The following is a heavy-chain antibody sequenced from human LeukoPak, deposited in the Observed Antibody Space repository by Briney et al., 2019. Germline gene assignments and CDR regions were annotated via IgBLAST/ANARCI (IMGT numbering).Heavy chain of an antibody. CDR3: AREGIAALGER. CDR1: GFTFSDYY. J-gene: IGHJ1*01. D-gene: IGHD6-13*01. Sequence: GGSLRLSCAASGFTFSDYYMSWIRQAPGKGLEWVSYISSSGSTIYYSDSVKGRFTISRNDAKNSLYLQMNNLRVEDTAVYYCAREGIAALGERWGRGTLVTVSS. V-gene: IGHV3-11*04. CDR2: ISSSGSTI.